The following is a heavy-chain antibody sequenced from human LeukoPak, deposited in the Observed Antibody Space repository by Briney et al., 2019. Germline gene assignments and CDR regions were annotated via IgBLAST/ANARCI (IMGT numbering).Heavy chain of an antibody. CDR1: GFTFSSYG. V-gene: IGHV3-21*01. CDR3: ARVVRGDAYNYDY. CDR2: INTSGNSI. Sequence: PGGSLRLSCAASGFTFSSYGMSWVRQAPGKGLEWVSSINTSGNSIYHADSVKGRFTTSRDNARNSLYLQMNSLRAEDTAVYYCARVVRGDAYNYDYWGRGTLVTVSS. D-gene: IGHD5-24*01. J-gene: IGHJ4*02.